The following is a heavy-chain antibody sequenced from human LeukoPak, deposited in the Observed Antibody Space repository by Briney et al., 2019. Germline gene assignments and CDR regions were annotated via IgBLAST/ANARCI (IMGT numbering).Heavy chain of an antibody. CDR2: ISSSSSCF. J-gene: IGHJ6*03. CDR3: ARDPPGIGIAAAWRNYYYYMDV. CDR1: GFTFSSYS. Sequence: TSGSLRLSCAASGFTFSSYSMNWVRQAPRKGMEWVSSISSSSSCFYCAAAVKGRFTTSRDNAKNSLYLQMNSLRAEDTAVYYCARDPPGIGIAAAWRNYYYYMDVWGKGTTVTVSS. D-gene: IGHD6-13*01. V-gene: IGHV3-21*01.